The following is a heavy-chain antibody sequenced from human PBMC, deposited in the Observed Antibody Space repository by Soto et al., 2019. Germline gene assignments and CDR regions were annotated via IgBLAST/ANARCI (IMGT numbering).Heavy chain of an antibody. V-gene: IGHV4-34*01. J-gene: IGHJ6*03. CDR2: INHSGST. CDR1: GGSFSGYY. Sequence: QVQLQQWGAGLLKPSETLSLTCAVYGGSFSGYYCSWIRQPPGKGLEWIGEINHSGSTNYNPSLKSRVTISVDTSKKQFSLKLSSVNAAVTAVYYCNVWSGYSRSWAYMDVWGKGTKVTVSS. D-gene: IGHD3-3*01. CDR3: NVWSGYSRSWAYMDV.